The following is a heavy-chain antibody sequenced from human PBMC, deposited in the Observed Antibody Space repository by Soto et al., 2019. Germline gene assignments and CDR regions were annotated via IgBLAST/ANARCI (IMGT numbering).Heavy chain of an antibody. D-gene: IGHD6-6*01. CDR2: ISGSGGST. V-gene: IGHV3-23*01. Sequence: GGSLRLSCAASGFTFSSYAMSWVRQAPGKGLEWVSAISGSGGSTYYADSVKGRFTISRDNSKNTLYLQMNSLRAEDTAVYYCAASIAARPIGWFDPWGQGTLVTVSS. CDR1: GFTFSSYA. J-gene: IGHJ5*02. CDR3: AASIAARPIGWFDP.